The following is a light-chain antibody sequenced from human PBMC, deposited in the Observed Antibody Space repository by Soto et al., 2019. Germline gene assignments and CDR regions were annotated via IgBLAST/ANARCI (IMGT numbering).Light chain of an antibody. CDR1: QSISSW. J-gene: IGKJ1*01. CDR2: DAS. Sequence: DIQMTQSPSTVSASVGDRVTITCRVSQSISSWLAWYQQNPGKAPKLLIYDASSLKSGVPSRFSGSGSGTEFTLTISSLQPDDFATYYCKQYNSYWTFGQGTKVDIK. V-gene: IGKV1-5*01. CDR3: KQYNSYWT.